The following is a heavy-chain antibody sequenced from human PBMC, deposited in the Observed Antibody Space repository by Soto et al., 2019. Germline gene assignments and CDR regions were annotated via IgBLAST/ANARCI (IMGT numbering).Heavy chain of an antibody. CDR2: IYWDDDK. CDR1: GFSLSTSGVG. CDR3: AQSYWGSLWPRC. V-gene: IGHV2-5*02. D-gene: IGHD7-27*01. Sequence: QITLKESGPPLVKPTQTLTLTCTFSGFSLSTSGVGVGWIRQPPGKALEWLALIYWDDDKRYSPSLKSRLTITKDTSKTQSVLTVSSIHPVDTSTYYCAQSYWGSLWPRCWGQGTLVTVSS. J-gene: IGHJ4*02.